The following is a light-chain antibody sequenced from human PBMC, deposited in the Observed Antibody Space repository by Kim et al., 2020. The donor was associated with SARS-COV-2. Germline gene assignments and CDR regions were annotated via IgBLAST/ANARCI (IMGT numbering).Light chain of an antibody. CDR3: NSRDISGNHRV. CDR1: SLRSYY. V-gene: IGLV3-19*01. J-gene: IGLJ2*01. CDR2: GKN. Sequence: SSELTQDPAVSVALGQTVRITCQGDSLRSYYASWYQQKPGQAPVLVIYGKNNRPSGIPDRFSGSSSGNTASLTLTGAQAEDEADYYCNSRDISGNHRVFG.